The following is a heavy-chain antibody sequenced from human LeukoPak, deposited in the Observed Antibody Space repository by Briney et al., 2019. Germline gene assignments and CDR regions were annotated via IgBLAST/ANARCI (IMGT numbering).Heavy chain of an antibody. V-gene: IGHV3-23*01. D-gene: IGHD3-3*01. Sequence: GGSLRLSCAASGFTFSSYAMSWVRQTPGKGLEWDSIISGSGGSTNYADSVTGRFTISRGNSNNTLYLQMNSLRADDTAVYYCAKDGLRFLEWYLGYFDLWGRGTLVTVSS. CDR2: ISGSGGST. CDR3: AKDGLRFLEWYLGYFDL. J-gene: IGHJ2*01. CDR1: GFTFSSYA.